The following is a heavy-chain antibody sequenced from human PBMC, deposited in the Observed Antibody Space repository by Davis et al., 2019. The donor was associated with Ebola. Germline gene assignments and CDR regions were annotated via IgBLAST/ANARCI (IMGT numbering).Heavy chain of an antibody. J-gene: IGHJ4*02. D-gene: IGHD3-10*01. V-gene: IGHV4-34*01. CDR3: ARGRVFLWFGTLDY. Sequence: WIGEITHSGSTNYNPSLKSRVTISVDTSKNQFSLKLSSVTAADTAVYYCARGRVFLWFGTLDYWGQGTLVTVSS. CDR2: ITHSGST.